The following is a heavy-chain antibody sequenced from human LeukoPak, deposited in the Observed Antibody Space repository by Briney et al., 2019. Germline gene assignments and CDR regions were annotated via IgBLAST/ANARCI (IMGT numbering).Heavy chain of an antibody. Sequence: SETLSLTCTVSGGSISSYYWSWIRQPPGKGLEWIGYIYYSGSTNYNPSLKSRVTISVDTSKNQFSLKLSSVTAADTAVYYCAKLAKPHSGRFPFDPWGQGTLVTVSS. V-gene: IGHV4-59*01. CDR1: GGSISSYY. CDR3: AKLAKPHSGRFPFDP. CDR2: IYYSGST. J-gene: IGHJ5*02. D-gene: IGHD6-19*01.